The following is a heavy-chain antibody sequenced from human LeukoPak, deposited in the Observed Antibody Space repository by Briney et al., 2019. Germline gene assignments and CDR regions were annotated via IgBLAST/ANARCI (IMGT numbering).Heavy chain of an antibody. J-gene: IGHJ3*02. CDR3: ARFLDSFDI. CDR2: IYSGGCT. CDR1: GFTVSSNY. Sequence: RGSQTLFCAASGFTVSSNYMSWVRQAPGKGLEWVSVIYSGGCTYYTDSVKGRFTISRDNSKNTLYLQMNSLRAEDTAVYYCARFLDSFDIWGQGAMV. V-gene: IGHV3-66*01.